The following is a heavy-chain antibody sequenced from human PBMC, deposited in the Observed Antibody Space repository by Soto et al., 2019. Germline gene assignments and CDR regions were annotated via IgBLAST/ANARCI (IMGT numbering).Heavy chain of an antibody. Sequence: PGGSLRLSCTTSGFSFSNYAMNWVRQAPGKGPEWVSVISGSGDNTKYADSVKGRFTISRDNSKNTMYLQMNSLRVEDTAVYYCAQSGNGWYRFAYWGQGALVTVSS. V-gene: IGHV3-23*01. CDR2: ISGSGDNT. J-gene: IGHJ4*02. D-gene: IGHD6-19*01. CDR3: AQSGNGWYRFAY. CDR1: GFSFSNYA.